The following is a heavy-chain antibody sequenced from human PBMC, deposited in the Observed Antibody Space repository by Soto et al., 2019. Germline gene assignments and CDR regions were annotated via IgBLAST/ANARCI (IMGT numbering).Heavy chain of an antibody. CDR2: NYYSGIT. V-gene: IGHV4-30-4*08. J-gene: IGHJ5*02. D-gene: IGHD2-15*01. CDR3: ARLVQLLQGRWFDP. CDR1: GGSISSGGYY. Sequence: PSETLSLTCTVSGGSISSGGYYWTWIRQHPGKGLEWIGYNYYSGITYYNPSLKSRVTISLDTSKNQFSLKLSSVTAADTAVYYCARLVQLLQGRWFDPWGQGTLVTVSS.